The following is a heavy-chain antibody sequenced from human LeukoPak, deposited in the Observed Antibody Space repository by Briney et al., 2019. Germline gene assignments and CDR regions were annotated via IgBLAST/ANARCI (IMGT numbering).Heavy chain of an antibody. Sequence: SETLSLTCTVSGASISTYYWSWIRQSPGKGLEWIGYIHYSGITNYNPSLKSRVTISVDTSKNQFSLRLSAVTAAETAVYYCARERAEVTIPGGHFDYWGQGTLVTVSS. CDR3: ARERAEVTIPGGHFDY. CDR2: IHYSGIT. J-gene: IGHJ4*02. CDR1: GASISTYY. D-gene: IGHD2-15*01. V-gene: IGHV4-59*13.